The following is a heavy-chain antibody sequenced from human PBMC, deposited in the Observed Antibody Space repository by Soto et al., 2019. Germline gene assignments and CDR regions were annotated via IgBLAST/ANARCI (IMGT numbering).Heavy chain of an antibody. CDR3: ARDPRNGAIDY. D-gene: IGHD2-8*01. CDR1: GFTFSSYA. CDR2: TNEDGSQI. J-gene: IGHJ4*02. V-gene: IGHV3-7*01. Sequence: PGGSLRLSCAASGFTFSSYAMSWVRQAPGKGLEWVTNTNEDGSQINYVDSVKGRFTASRDNAKNLLFLQMNNLRGEDTAIYYCARDPRNGAIDYWGQGTLVTVSS.